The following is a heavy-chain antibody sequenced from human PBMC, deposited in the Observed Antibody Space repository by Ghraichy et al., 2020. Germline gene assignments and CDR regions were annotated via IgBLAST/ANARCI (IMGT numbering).Heavy chain of an antibody. V-gene: IGHV4-34*01. Sequence: GSLNISCAVYGGSFSGYYWSWIRQPPGKGLEWIGEINHSGSINYNPSLKSRVSISVDTSKNQFSLRLSSVTAADTAVYYCARGRGTMVRGVHYYYYGMDVWGQGTTVTVSS. CDR3: ARGRGTMVRGVHYYYYGMDV. CDR2: INHSGSI. CDR1: GGSFSGYY. J-gene: IGHJ6*02. D-gene: IGHD3-10*01.